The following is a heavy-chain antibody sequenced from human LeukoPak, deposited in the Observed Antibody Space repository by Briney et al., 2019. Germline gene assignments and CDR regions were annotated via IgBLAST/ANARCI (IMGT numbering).Heavy chain of an antibody. CDR1: GYTFTSYY. D-gene: IGHD3-9*01. V-gene: IGHV1-46*01. Sequence: ASVTVSCKASGYTFTSYYMHWVRQAPGQGLEWMGIINPSGGSTSYAQKFQGRVTMTRDTSTSTVYMELSSLRSEDTAVYYCARDLRYFDWYPGPHFDYWGQGTLVTVSS. CDR3: ARDLRYFDWYPGPHFDY. CDR2: INPSGGST. J-gene: IGHJ4*02.